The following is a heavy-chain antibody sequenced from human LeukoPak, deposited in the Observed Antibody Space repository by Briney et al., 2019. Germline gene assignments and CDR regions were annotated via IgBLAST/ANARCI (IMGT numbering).Heavy chain of an antibody. J-gene: IGHJ4*02. V-gene: IGHV1-2*02. Sequence: ASVKVSCKASGYTFTGSYIHWMRQAPGQGLEWMGWINPNSGGTKYAQKFQGRVTVTRGTSTSTAYMELSGLRADDTAVYYCARVAYCTKGVCINFDLWGRGTLVTVSS. CDR3: ARVAYCTKGVCINFDL. D-gene: IGHD2-8*01. CDR2: INPNSGGT. CDR1: GYTFTGSY.